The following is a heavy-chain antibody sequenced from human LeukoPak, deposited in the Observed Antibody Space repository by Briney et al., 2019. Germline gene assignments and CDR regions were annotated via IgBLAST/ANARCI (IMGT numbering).Heavy chain of an antibody. D-gene: IGHD2-2*01. J-gene: IGHJ6*04. CDR1: GGSFSGYY. V-gene: IGHV4-34*01. Sequence: SETLSLTCAVYGGSFSGYYWSWIRQPPGKGLEWIGEINHSGSTNYNPSLKSRVTISVDTSKNQFSLKLSSVTDADTAVYYCASLGYCSSTSCYDHGMDVWGKGTTVTVSS. CDR2: INHSGST. CDR3: ASLGYCSSTSCYDHGMDV.